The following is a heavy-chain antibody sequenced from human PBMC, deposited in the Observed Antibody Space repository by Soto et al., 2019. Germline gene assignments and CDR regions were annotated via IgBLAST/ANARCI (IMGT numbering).Heavy chain of an antibody. V-gene: IGHV3-30*03. CDR1: GFTFSSYG. CDR2: ISSDGSNK. Sequence: QVQLVESGGGVVQPGRSLRLSCAASGFTFSSYGMHWVRQAPGKGLEWVAVISSDGSNKYYADSVKGRFTISRDNSKNTLYLQMNSLRAEDTAVYYCVGGYYFRDYWGQGTLVTVSS. J-gene: IGHJ4*02. D-gene: IGHD3-22*01. CDR3: VGGYYFRDY.